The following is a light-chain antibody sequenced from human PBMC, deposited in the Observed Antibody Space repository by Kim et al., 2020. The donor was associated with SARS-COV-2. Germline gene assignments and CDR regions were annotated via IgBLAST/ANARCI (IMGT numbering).Light chain of an antibody. CDR3: QTWGAGSVV. CDR1: SGHSSYA. Sequence: SVKLTCTLSSGHSSYAIAWHQQQPEKGPRYLMKLNSDGSHTKGDGIPDRFSGSSSGGERYLTISSLQSEDEADYYCQTWGAGSVVFGGGTQLTVL. V-gene: IGLV4-69*01. CDR2: LNSDGSH. J-gene: IGLJ2*01.